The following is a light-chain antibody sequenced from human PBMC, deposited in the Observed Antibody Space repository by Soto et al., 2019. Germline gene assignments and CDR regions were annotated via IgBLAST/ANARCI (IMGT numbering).Light chain of an antibody. CDR3: QWYSRTVFT. Sequence: EIVLTQSPGTLSLSPGEGATLSCRASQTISNTYLAWYQQKPGQAPRLLIYGASSRATGIPDRFSGSGSGTTFCLTIGGLEPEDFSVYYCQWYSRTVFTFGPGNKVESK. J-gene: IGKJ3*01. V-gene: IGKV3-20*01. CDR1: QTISNTY. CDR2: GAS.